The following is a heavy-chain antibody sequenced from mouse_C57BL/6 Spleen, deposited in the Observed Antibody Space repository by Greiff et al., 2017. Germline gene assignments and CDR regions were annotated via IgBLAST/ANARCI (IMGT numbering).Heavy chain of an antibody. CDR2: IRSKSNNYAT. D-gene: IGHD2-4*01. CDR1: GFSFNTYA. CDR3: VRRYDYDDPFAY. Sequence: EVKVVESGGGLVQPKGSLKLSCAASGFSFNTYAMNWVRQAPGKGLEWVARIRSKSNNYATYYADSVKDRFTISRDDSESMLYLQMNNLKTEDTAMYYCVRRYDYDDPFAYWGQGTLVTVSA. V-gene: IGHV10-1*01. J-gene: IGHJ3*01.